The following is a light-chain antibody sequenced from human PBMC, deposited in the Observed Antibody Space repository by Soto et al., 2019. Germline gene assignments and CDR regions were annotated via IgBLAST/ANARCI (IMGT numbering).Light chain of an antibody. CDR1: QTIGSSY. CDR3: QQYRTPSQT. V-gene: IGKV3-20*01. Sequence: EIVLTQSPGTLSLSPGESATLSCRASQTIGSSYLAWYQQRPGQAPMLLIDGGANRATGIPDRFSATGSETDFTLAISRLEPEDFAVYYCQQYRTPSQTFGQGTKVE. J-gene: IGKJ1*01. CDR2: GGA.